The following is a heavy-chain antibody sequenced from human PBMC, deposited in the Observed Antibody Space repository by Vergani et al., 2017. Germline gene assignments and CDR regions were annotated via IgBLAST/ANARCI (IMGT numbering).Heavy chain of an antibody. CDR1: GGTFSSYA. CDR2: IIPIFDTA. J-gene: IGHJ5*02. D-gene: IGHD3-3*01. Sequence: QVQLVQSGAEVKKPGSSVKVSCKASGGTFSSYAISWVRQAPGQGLEWMGGIIPIFDTANYAQKFQGRVTITADESTSTAYMELSSLRSEDTAVYYCARDRAIFGVVTINWFDPWGQGTLVTVSS. V-gene: IGHV1-69*01. CDR3: ARDRAIFGVVTINWFDP.